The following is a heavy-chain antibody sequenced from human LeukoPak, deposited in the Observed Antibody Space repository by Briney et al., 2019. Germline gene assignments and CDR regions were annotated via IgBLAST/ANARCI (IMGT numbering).Heavy chain of an antibody. CDR1: GYTFTSYG. V-gene: IGHV1-18*01. J-gene: IGHJ6*02. Sequence: GASVTVSFTASGYTFTSYGISWVRQAPGQGLEWMGWISAYNGNTNYAQKLQGRVTMTTDTSTSTAYMELRSLRSDDTAVYYCARGAVAGGRDYYYGMDVWGQGTTVTVSS. CDR2: ISAYNGNT. CDR3: ARGAVAGGRDYYYGMDV. D-gene: IGHD6-19*01.